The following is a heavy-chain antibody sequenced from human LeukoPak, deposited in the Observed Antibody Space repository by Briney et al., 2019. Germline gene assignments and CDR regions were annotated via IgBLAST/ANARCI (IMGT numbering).Heavy chain of an antibody. D-gene: IGHD5-24*01. J-gene: IGHJ4*02. CDR1: GLIFRSYW. CDR3: ARERDGRFFDY. CDR2: INKEGSEK. Sequence: GGSLRLSCAVSGLIFRSYWMSWVRQAPGKGLEWVANINKEGSEKYFVDSVKGRFTISRDNATNSLHLQMNTLRAEDSAVYYWARERDGRFFDYWGQGTLVTVSS. V-gene: IGHV3-7*01.